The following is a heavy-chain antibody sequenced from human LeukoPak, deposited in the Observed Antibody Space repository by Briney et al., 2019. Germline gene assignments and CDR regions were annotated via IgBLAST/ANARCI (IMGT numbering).Heavy chain of an antibody. D-gene: IGHD5-12*01. CDR1: GYTLTGYY. Sequence: ASVKVSCKASGYTLTGYYMHWVRPAPGQGLEWMGWINPNSGGTNSAQKFQGRVTMTRDTSISTAYMELSRLRPDDTAVYYCASARGYSGYDSLDYWGQGTLVTVSS. CDR3: ASARGYSGYDSLDY. J-gene: IGHJ4*02. CDR2: INPNSGGT. V-gene: IGHV1-2*02.